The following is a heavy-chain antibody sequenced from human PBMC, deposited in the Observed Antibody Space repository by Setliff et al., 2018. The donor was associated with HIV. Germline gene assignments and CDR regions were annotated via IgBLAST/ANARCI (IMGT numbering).Heavy chain of an antibody. CDR1: GFTFSSYA. J-gene: IGHJ4*02. Sequence: GGSLRLSCAASGFTFSSYAMHWVRQAPGKGLEWVAVIWFDGSKKYYTDSVKGRFTISRDNSKNTLFLQMNSLRGDDTAIYYCATSNYYDTRGYYIRGHDYWGQGTLVTVSS. CDR3: ATSNYYDTRGYYIRGHDY. V-gene: IGHV3-33*01. D-gene: IGHD3-3*01. CDR2: IWFDGSKK.